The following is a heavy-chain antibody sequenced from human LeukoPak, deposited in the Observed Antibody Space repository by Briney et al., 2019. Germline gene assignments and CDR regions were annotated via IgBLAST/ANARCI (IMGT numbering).Heavy chain of an antibody. D-gene: IGHD6-25*01. CDR2: ISAYNGNT. Sequence: GASVKVSCKTSGYTFTSYGISWVRQAPGQGLEWMGWISAYNGNTNYAQKFQGRVTMTRNTSISTAYMELSSLRSEDTAVYYCARGAKGSGRRYYYYMDVWVKGTTVTISS. CDR3: ARGAKGSGRRYYYYMDV. CDR1: GYTFTSYG. J-gene: IGHJ6*03. V-gene: IGHV1-18*01.